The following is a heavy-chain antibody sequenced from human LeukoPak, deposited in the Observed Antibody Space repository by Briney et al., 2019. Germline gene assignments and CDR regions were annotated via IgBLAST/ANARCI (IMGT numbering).Heavy chain of an antibody. Sequence: SETLSLTCTVSGGSISSYYWSWIRQPAGKGLGWIGRIYTSGSTNYNSSLKSRVTMSVDTSKNQFSLKLSSVTAADTAVYYCARFRGSYEWDGWFDPWGQGTLVTVSS. J-gene: IGHJ5*02. CDR1: GGSISSYY. V-gene: IGHV4-4*07. CDR2: IYTSGST. D-gene: IGHD1-26*01. CDR3: ARFRGSYEWDGWFDP.